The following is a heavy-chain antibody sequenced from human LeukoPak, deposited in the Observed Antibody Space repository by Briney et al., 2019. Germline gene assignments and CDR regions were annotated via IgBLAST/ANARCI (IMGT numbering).Heavy chain of an antibody. CDR1: GGSISSSSYY. CDR3: ARQGIAVAGMDY. J-gene: IGHJ4*02. V-gene: IGHV4-39*01. CDR2: IYYGGST. D-gene: IGHD6-19*01. Sequence: SETLSLTCTVSGGSISSSSYYWGWIRQPPGKGLEWIGSIYYGGSTYYNPSLKSRVTISVDTSKNQFSLKLSSVTAADTAVYYCARQGIAVAGMDYWGQGTLVTVSS.